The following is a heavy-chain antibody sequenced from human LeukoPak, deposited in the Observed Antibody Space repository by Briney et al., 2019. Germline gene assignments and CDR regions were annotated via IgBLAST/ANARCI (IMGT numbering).Heavy chain of an antibody. D-gene: IGHD3-10*01. CDR2: MNPNSGNT. J-gene: IGHJ4*02. CDR1: GYTFTGYD. Sequence: GASVKVSFKASGYTFTGYDINWVRQATGQGLEWMGWMNPNSGNTGYAQKFQGRVTMTRNTSISTAYMELSSLRSEDTAVCYCARGHPILLWFGESDYWGQGTLVTVSS. CDR3: ARGHPILLWFGESDY. V-gene: IGHV1-8*01.